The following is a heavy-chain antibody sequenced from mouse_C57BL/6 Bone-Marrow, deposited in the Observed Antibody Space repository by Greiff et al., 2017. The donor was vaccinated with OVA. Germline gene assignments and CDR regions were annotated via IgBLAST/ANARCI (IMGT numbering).Heavy chain of an antibody. Sequence: VQLQQSGPELVKPGASVKLSCKASGYTFTSYDITWVKQRPGQGLEWIGGIYPRGGSTKYNEKFKGKATLTVDTSSSTAYMELHSLTSEDSAVYVCAKVRTYDGYPFAYWGQGTLVTVSA. J-gene: IGHJ3*01. CDR1: GYTFTSYD. D-gene: IGHD2-3*01. CDR3: AKVRTYDGYPFAY. V-gene: IGHV1-85*01. CDR2: IYPRGGST.